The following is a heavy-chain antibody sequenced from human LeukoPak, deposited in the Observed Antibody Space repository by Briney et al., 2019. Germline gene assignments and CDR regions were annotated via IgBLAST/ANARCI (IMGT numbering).Heavy chain of an antibody. CDR3: ARSEDYYDSSGYYDY. D-gene: IGHD3-22*01. CDR2: IIPILGIA. V-gene: IGHV1-69*04. Sequence: SVKVSCKASGGTFSSYAISWVRQAPGQGLEWMGRIIPILGIANYAQKFQGRVTITADKSTSTAYMELSSLRSEDTAVCYCARSEDYYDSSGYYDYWGQGTLVTVSS. CDR1: GGTFSSYA. J-gene: IGHJ4*02.